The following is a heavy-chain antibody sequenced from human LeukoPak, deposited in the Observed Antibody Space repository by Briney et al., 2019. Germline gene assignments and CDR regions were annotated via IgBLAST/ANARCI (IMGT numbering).Heavy chain of an antibody. CDR2: IYYSGNT. CDR1: GGSISSSIYY. J-gene: IGHJ4*02. Sequence: SETLSLTCTVSGGSISSSIYYWGWIRQPPGKGLEWIGSIYYSGNTYYSPSLKSRVTISVDTSKNQFSLNLSSVTAADTAVYYCTVVDYWGQGTLVTVSS. V-gene: IGHV4-39*01. CDR3: TVVDY.